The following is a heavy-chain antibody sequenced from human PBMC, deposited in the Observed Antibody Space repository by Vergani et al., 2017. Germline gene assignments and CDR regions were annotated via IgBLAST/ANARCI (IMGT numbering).Heavy chain of an antibody. J-gene: IGHJ5*02. CDR3: ARDRDLYCRSTTSCHNWFDP. CDR1: GAAIKDFY. Sequence: QVQLQESGPGLVKPSETLSLTCTVSGAAIKDFYWSWFRQPPGKGLEWIGYVYYTGSTTYNPSLMSRVTISVDTSNNQFSLRMTSLTAADTAIYYCARDRDLYCRSTTSCHNWFDPWGQGSLVTVSS. CDR2: VYYTGST. D-gene: IGHD2/OR15-2a*01. V-gene: IGHV4-59*01.